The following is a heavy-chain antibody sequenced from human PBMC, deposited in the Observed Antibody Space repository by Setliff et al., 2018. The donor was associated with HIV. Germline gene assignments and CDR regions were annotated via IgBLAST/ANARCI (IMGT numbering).Heavy chain of an antibody. Sequence: PGGSLRLSCAASGFTFTKYWMTWVRQAPGKGLEWVSFISNSGDYIHYADSVRGRFTISRDNTKRSVYLEMNRMTVEDTAVYYCARGFIDKSFDAFDVWGPGTMVTVSS. CDR3: ARGFIDKSFDAFDV. J-gene: IGHJ3*01. CDR1: GFTFTKYW. V-gene: IGHV3-21*01. D-gene: IGHD3-9*01. CDR2: ISNSGDYI.